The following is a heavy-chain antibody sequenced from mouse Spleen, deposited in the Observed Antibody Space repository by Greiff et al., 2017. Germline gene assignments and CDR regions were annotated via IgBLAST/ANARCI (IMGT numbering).Heavy chain of an antibody. CDR1: GFTFSSYA. J-gene: IGHJ2*01. D-gene: IGHD3-3*01. CDR2: ISSGGSYT. V-gene: IGHV5-9-1*01. Sequence: EVMLVESGGGLVKPGGSLKLSCAASGFTFSSYAMSWVRQTPEKRLEWVATISSGGSYTYYPDSVKGRFTISRDNAKNTLYLQMSSLRSEDTAMYYCARRGTYFDYWGQGTTLTVSS. CDR3: ARRGTYFDY.